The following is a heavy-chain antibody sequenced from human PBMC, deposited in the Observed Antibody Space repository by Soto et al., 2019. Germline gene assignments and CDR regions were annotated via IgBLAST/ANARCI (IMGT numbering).Heavy chain of an antibody. CDR1: GFTFSSYA. CDR3: AKDGGSVCSGGTCYFQAPDY. J-gene: IGHJ4*02. Sequence: GGSLRLSCAASGFTFSSYAMSWVRQAPGKGLEWVSGIDGSGRNTYYADSVRGRFTISRENSKNTLAVQMNGLSVEDTALYYCAKDGGSVCSGGTCYFQAPDYWGQGTLVTVSS. V-gene: IGHV3-23*01. CDR2: IDGSGRNT. D-gene: IGHD2-15*01.